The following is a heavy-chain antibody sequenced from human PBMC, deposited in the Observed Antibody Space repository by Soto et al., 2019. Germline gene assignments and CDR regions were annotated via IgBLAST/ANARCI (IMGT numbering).Heavy chain of an antibody. V-gene: IGHV4-4*02. Sequence: QVQLQESGPGLVRPSGTLSLTCAVSGGSISSSNWWSWLRQPPGKGLEWLGQIYHSGDPTYNPSRNSRVTISVDKSKNQFSLKLRSVTAADTAAYYRARDLDYGDFSFEFWSQGTLVTVSS. CDR3: ARDLDYGDFSFEF. CDR1: GGSISSSNW. D-gene: IGHD4-17*01. CDR2: IYHSGDP. J-gene: IGHJ4*02.